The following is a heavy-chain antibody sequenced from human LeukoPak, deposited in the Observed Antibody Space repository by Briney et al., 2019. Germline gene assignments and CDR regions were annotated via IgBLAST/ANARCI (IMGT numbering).Heavy chain of an antibody. D-gene: IGHD6-13*01. V-gene: IGHV3-7*01. CDR2: IKQDGSEK. CDR3: ARVPGSSSWYLLYYYYYYMDV. Sequence: GGSLRLSCAASGFTFSSYWMSWVRQAPGKGLEWVGNIKQDGSEKYYVDSVKGRFTISRDNAKNSLYLQMNSLRAEDTAVYCCARVPGSSSWYLLYYYYYYMDVWGKGTTVTVSS. CDR1: GFTFSSYW. J-gene: IGHJ6*03.